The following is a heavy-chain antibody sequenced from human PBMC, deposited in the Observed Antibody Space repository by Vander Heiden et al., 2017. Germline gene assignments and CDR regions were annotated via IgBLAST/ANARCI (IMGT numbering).Heavy chain of an antibody. V-gene: IGHV3-49*04. CDR2: IRSKAYGGTT. J-gene: IGHJ4*02. Sequence: EVQLVESGGGLVQPGRSLRLSCTASAFHFGAYAMSWVRQAPGKGLEWVGFIRSKAYGGTTEYAASVKGRFTISRDDSKSIAYLQMNSLKTEDTAVYYCTRTYYYDSSGYYPFDYWGQGTLVTVSS. D-gene: IGHD3-22*01. CDR3: TRTYYYDSSGYYPFDY. CDR1: AFHFGAYA.